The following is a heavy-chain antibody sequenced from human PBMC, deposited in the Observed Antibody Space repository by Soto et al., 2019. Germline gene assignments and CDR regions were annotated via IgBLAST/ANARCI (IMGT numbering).Heavy chain of an antibody. V-gene: IGHV1-2*02. CDR3: ARATTMVRAARFCCLDV. D-gene: IGHD3-10*01. CDR1: GYRFTGYN. Sequence: SESVSCKACGYRFTGYNMHLVRHAPREGLEWMGWISPNSGATNYAQKFQGRVTMTRDIPSSTAYMELSRLRSDDTAVYYCARATTMVRAARFCCLDVRG. J-gene: IGHJ6*01. CDR2: ISPNSGAT.